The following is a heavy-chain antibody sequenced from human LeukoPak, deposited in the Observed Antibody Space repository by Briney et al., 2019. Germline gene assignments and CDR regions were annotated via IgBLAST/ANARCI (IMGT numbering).Heavy chain of an antibody. J-gene: IGHJ5*02. D-gene: IGHD6-6*01. V-gene: IGHV4-39*07. Sequence: PSETLSLTCTVSGGSISSSSYYWGWIRQPPGKGLEWIGEINHSGSTNYNPSLKSRVTISVDTSKNQFSLKLSSVTAADTAVYYCARGLKAARHVSWFDPWGQGTLVTVSS. CDR3: ARGLKAARHVSWFDP. CDR2: INHSGST. CDR1: GGSISSSSYY.